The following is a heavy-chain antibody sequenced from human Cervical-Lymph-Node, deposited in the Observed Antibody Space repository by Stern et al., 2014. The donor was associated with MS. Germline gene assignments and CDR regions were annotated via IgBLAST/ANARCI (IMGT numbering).Heavy chain of an antibody. CDR2: VSFVGSNK. CDR3: VDV. Sequence: MQLVESGGGVVQPGRSLRLSCAASGFSLSSLGMHWVRQAPGRGLEWVAVVSFVGSNKMYGDSVKGRFSISSDNSNNTMYLQMNSLRPEDTAVYYCVDVWGQGTTVIVS. CDR1: GFSLSSLG. J-gene: IGHJ6*02. V-gene: IGHV3-30*03.